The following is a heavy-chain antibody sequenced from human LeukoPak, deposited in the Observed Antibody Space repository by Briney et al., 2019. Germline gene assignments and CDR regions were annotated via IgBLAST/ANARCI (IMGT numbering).Heavy chain of an antibody. V-gene: IGHV3-21*01. J-gene: IGHJ5*02. CDR1: GFTFSSYS. CDR2: ISSSSYI. D-gene: IGHD3-10*01. CDR3: ARDHPQAIQPFIWFDP. Sequence: PGGSLRLSCAASGFTFSSYSMNWVRQAPGKGLEWVSSISSSSYIYYADSVKGRFTICRDNAKNSLYLQMNSLRAEDTAVYYCARDHPQAIQPFIWFDPWGQGTLVTVSS.